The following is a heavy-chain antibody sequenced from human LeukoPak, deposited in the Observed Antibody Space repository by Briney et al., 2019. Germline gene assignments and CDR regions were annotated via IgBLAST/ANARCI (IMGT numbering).Heavy chain of an antibody. V-gene: IGHV4-59*08. J-gene: IGHJ4*02. CDR2: VYSNGST. D-gene: IGHD2-15*01. CDR3: ARAPPRIGSFDY. CDR1: GDSISGYY. Sequence: KPSETLSLTCTVSGDSISGYYWSWIRQPPGKGLEWIGYVYSNGSTNYNPSLKSRVTISIDTSKNQFSLRLSSVTAADTAMYYCARAPPRIGSFDYWGQGTLVTVSS.